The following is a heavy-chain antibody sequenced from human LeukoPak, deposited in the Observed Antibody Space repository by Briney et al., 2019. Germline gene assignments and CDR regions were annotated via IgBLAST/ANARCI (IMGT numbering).Heavy chain of an antibody. CDR3: ARACHFDCREAFDY. CDR2: ISAYDGHT. CDR1: GFRFPNYG. Sequence: ASVKVSCKASGFRFPNYGVTWVRQAPGQGLEWMAWISAYDGHTKYKQKFQDRVSMTTDTSTTTAYMELRSLTSDDTAVYYCARACHFDCREAFDYWGQGTLVIVSS. D-gene: IGHD3-9*01. J-gene: IGHJ4*02. V-gene: IGHV1-18*01.